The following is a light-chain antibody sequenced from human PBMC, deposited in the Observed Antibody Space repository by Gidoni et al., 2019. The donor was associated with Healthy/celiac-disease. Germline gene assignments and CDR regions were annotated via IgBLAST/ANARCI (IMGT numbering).Light chain of an antibody. J-gene: IGLJ2*01. CDR2: DVS. CDR1: SRDVGGYNY. Sequence: QSALTQPRSVSGSPGPSVTISCTGTSRDVGGYNYVSWYQQHPGKAPKLMIYDVSKRPSGVPDRFSGSKSGNTASLTISGLQAEDEADYYCCSYAGSSSVVFGGGTKLPVL. CDR3: CSYAGSSSVV. V-gene: IGLV2-11*01.